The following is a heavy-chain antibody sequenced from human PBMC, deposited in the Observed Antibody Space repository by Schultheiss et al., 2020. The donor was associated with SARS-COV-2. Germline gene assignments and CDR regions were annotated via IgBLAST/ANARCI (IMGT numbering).Heavy chain of an antibody. CDR1: GFTFSSYS. Sequence: GGSLRLSCAASGFTFSSYSMNWVRQAPGKGLEWVLSISSSSSYIYYADSVKGRFTISRDNAKNSLYLQMNSLRAEDTAVYYCARDTSIFGVGYRGYGMDVWGQGTTVTVSS. CDR2: ISSSSSYI. V-gene: IGHV3-21*01. CDR3: ARDTSIFGVGYRGYGMDV. D-gene: IGHD3-3*01. J-gene: IGHJ6*02.